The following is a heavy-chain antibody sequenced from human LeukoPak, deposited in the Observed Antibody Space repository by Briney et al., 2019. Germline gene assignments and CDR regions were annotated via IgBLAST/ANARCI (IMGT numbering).Heavy chain of an antibody. CDR1: GYNFNSYG. CDR3: ARDLMITFGGVIAKGY. D-gene: IGHD3-16*02. J-gene: IGHJ4*02. V-gene: IGHV1-18*01. Sequence: ASVKVSCKTSGYNFNSYGISWVRQTPGQGLEWMGWISVHNGNTNYAQKLQGRVTMTTDTSTSTAYMELRSLRSDDTAVYYCARDLMITFGGVIAKGYWGQGTLVTVSS. CDR2: ISVHNGNT.